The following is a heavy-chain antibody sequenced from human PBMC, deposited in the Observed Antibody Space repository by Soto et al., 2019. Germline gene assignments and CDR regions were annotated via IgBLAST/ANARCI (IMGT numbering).Heavy chain of an antibody. J-gene: IGHJ3*02. Sequence: GVSVKVSCKASGYTFTSYGISWVRLAPGQGLEWMGWISAYNGNTNYAQKLQGRVTMTTDTSTSTAYMELRSLRSDDTAVYYCAFSVGALTAFDIWGQGTMVTVSS. V-gene: IGHV1-18*01. D-gene: IGHD3-16*01. CDR1: GYTFTSYG. CDR3: AFSVGALTAFDI. CDR2: ISAYNGNT.